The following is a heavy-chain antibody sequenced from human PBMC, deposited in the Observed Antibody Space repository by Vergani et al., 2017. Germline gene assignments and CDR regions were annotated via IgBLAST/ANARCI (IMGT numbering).Heavy chain of an antibody. CDR2: ISGSGGST. V-gene: IGHV3-23*01. CDR3: ARDLFSSGYDDY. CDR1: GFTFSSYA. Sequence: EVQLLESGGGLVQPGGSLRLSCAASGFTFSSYAMSWVRQAPGKGLEWVSAISGSGGSTYYADSVKGRFTISRDNSKNTLYLQMNSRRAEDTAVYYCARDLFSSGYDDYWGQGTLVTVSS. D-gene: IGHD5-12*01. J-gene: IGHJ4*02.